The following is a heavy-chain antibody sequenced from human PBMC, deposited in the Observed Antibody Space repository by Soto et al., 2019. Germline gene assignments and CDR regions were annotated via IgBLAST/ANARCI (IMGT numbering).Heavy chain of an antibody. CDR1: GGSISSGGYY. CDR3: ARDSGYRAEYYYGMDV. D-gene: IGHD3-10*01. V-gene: IGHV4-31*02. Sequence: SETLSLTCTVSGGSISSGGYYWSWIRQHPGKGLEWVGYIYYSGSTYYNRSLKSRVTISVDTSKNQFSLKLSSVTAADTAVYYCARDSGYRAEYYYGMDVWGQGTTVTVSS. CDR2: IYYSGST. J-gene: IGHJ6*02.